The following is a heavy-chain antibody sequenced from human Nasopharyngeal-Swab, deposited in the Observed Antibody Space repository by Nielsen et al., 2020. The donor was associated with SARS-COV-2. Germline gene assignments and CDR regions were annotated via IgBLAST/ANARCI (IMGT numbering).Heavy chain of an antibody. CDR2: IYYDGNT. Sequence: WIRQPPGKGLQLIGSIYYDGNTYYDPSLKGRLTISVDTSRDQFSLKLSSVTAADTAIYFCARQQEGYYYYYGMDVWGQGTPVTVSS. J-gene: IGHJ6*02. CDR3: ARQQEGYYYYYGMDV. V-gene: IGHV4-39*01.